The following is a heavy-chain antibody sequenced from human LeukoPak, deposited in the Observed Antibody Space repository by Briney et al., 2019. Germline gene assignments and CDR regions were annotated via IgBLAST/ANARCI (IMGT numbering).Heavy chain of an antibody. V-gene: IGHV4-34*01. CDR1: GGSFTGYH. J-gene: IGHJ4*02. Sequence: KSSDTLSLTCAVYGGSFTGYHWNWLRQSPQRGLEWIGEINHRGHPHYNPSLESRLTISVDTSKNQFSLTLKSVTAADTAVYYCARDPTTVVTVPYYFDFWGQGTPVTVSS. D-gene: IGHD4-23*01. CDR3: ARDPTTVVTVPYYFDF. CDR2: INHRGHP.